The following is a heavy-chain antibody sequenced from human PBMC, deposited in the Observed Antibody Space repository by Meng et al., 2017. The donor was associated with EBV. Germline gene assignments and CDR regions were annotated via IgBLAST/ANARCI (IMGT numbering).Heavy chain of an antibody. CDR2: INPNSGGT. CDR1: GYTFTGYY. CDR3: VRVGIAVAGTGDY. V-gene: IGHV1-2*06. Sequence: QEHVGPSGAEVKKPGASAKVSCKASGYTFTGYYMHWVRQAPGQGLEWMGRINPNSGGTNYAQKFQGRVTMTRDTSISTAYMELSRLRSDDTAVYYCVRVGIAVAGTGDYWGQGTLVTVSS. D-gene: IGHD6-19*01. J-gene: IGHJ4*02.